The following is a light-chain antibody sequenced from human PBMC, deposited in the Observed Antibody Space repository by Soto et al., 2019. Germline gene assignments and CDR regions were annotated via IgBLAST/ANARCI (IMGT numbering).Light chain of an antibody. CDR2: EDS. CDR1: SSNVGSHG. CDR3: GTWDSSLRAL. V-gene: IGLV1-51*02. J-gene: IGLJ1*01. Sequence: QSVLMQPPSVSAAPGQKVTISCSGNSSNVGSHGVSWFQQLPGKAPKLLIYEDSQRPSGIPERFSGSKSGTSATLGITGLQTGDEADYYCGTWDSSLRALFGTGTKLTVL.